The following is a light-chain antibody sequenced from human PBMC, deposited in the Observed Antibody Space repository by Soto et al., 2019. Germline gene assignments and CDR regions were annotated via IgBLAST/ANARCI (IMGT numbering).Light chain of an antibody. CDR3: MQPLPPWT. J-gene: IGKJ1*01. CDR2: FVS. V-gene: IGKV2-28*01. Sequence: QCPFALPGTPGEPASISRRPSQSLLHSIGYNDLDWYLQKPPHSPPVLSYFVSNPASGAPDRLSGSGSGTDCTLKNIIGSAEKVGVFNCMQPLPPWTVGQGTKVDIK. CDR1: QSLLHSIGYND.